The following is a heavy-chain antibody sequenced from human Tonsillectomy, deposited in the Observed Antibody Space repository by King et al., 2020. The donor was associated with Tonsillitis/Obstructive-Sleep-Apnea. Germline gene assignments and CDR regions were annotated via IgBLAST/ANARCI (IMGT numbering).Heavy chain of an antibody. Sequence: VQLVESGGGLVKPGGSLRLSCAASGFTFSSYSMNWVRPAPGKGLEWVSSISSSSSYIYYADSVKGRFTISRDNAMNSLYLQMNSLRVEDTAVYYCARSDRDAYDIWGQGTMVTVSS. CDR1: GFTFSSYS. CDR3: ARSDRDAYDI. CDR2: ISSSSSYI. V-gene: IGHV3-21*01. J-gene: IGHJ3*02. D-gene: IGHD1-14*01.